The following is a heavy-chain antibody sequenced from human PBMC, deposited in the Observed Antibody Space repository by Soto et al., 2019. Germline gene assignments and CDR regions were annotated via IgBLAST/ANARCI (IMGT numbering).Heavy chain of an antibody. CDR3: ARHGPVYTTLTRAFDI. V-gene: IGHV4-39*01. CDR1: GGSISSGSYY. Sequence: QLQLQESGPGLVKPSETLSLTCTVSGGSISSGSYYWGWIRQPPGKGLEWIASINFSGTTYDNPSLKSRVTTSADPSKNQYALKLNSVTAEDTAVYYCARHGPVYTTLTRAFDIWGQGKMGTVSS. J-gene: IGHJ3*02. CDR2: INFSGTT. D-gene: IGHD1-20*01.